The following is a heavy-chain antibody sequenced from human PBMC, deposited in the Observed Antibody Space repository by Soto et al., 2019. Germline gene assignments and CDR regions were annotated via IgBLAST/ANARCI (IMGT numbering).Heavy chain of an antibody. V-gene: IGHV4-34*01. CDR3: ARGPTTWPLDY. D-gene: IGHD4-17*01. J-gene: IGHJ4*02. CDR1: GGSFSGYY. Sequence: QVLLQQWGAGLLKPSETLSLTCAVYGGSFSGYYYSWVRQPPGKGLEWIGEINHSGRTNYNPSLKSRVTISVDTSKNQFSLKVNSVTAADTAVYYCARGPTTWPLDYWGRVTLVTVSS. CDR2: INHSGRT.